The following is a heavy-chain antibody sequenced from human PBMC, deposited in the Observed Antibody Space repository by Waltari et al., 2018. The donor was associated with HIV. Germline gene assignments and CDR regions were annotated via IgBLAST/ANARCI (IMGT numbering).Heavy chain of an antibody. J-gene: IGHJ6*03. CDR2: IWFDGSNK. CDR1: GFTFSSYG. CDR3: ARVRGAFHYFYMDV. V-gene: IGHV3-33*01. Sequence: QVQLVESGGGVVQPGRSLRLSCAASGFTFSSYGMHWFRQAPGKGPEWVAIIWFDGSNKYYADSVKGRLTISRDNSKNMLYLQMNSLRAEDTAVYYCARVRGAFHYFYMDVWGKGTTVTVSS.